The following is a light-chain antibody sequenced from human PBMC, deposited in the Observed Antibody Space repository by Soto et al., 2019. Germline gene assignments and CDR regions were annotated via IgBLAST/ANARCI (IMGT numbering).Light chain of an antibody. CDR3: QQLNSYPPWT. J-gene: IGKJ1*01. CDR2: AAS. V-gene: IGKV1-9*01. Sequence: QLTQSPSSLSASVGDRVTISCRASQGVGSYLAWYQQKPGKAPKLLIYAASTLQSGVPSRFSGSGSGTDFTLTISSLRPEDFATYYCQQLNSYPPWTFGQGTKVE. CDR1: QGVGSY.